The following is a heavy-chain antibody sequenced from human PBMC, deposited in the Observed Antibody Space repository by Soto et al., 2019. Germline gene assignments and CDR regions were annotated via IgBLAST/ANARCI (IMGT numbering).Heavy chain of an antibody. CDR2: INHNSGDT. CDR3: ARGFYYDSGYWAAFDI. CDR1: GYTFTGYY. Sequence: GASVKVSCKASGYTFTGYYMHWVRQAPGQGLEWMGWINHNSGDTNYAQKFQGRVIMTRDTSISTAYMELGGLRSDDTAVYYCARGFYYDSGYWAAFDIWGQGTMVTVSS. J-gene: IGHJ3*02. V-gene: IGHV1-2*02. D-gene: IGHD3-22*01.